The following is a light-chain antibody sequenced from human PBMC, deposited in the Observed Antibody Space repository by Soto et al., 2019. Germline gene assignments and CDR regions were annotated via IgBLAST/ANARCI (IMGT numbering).Light chain of an antibody. V-gene: IGKV1D-12*01. CDR2: TTS. CDR3: QQANSFPLT. Sequence: DITMTQSPSSVSASVGDRVTITCRASQGINNWLAWYQQKPGEPPKLLIYTTSNLQSGVPSRFSGSGSGTDFTLTISSLQPEDFATYYCQQANSFPLTFGGGTKVEIK. CDR1: QGINNW. J-gene: IGKJ4*01.